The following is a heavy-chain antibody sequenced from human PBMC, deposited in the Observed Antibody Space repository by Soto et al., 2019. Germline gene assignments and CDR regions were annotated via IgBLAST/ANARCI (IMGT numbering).Heavy chain of an antibody. J-gene: IGHJ1*01. CDR1: GFTFSSYW. V-gene: IGHV3-7*01. CDR3: ARDLYYDFWSGYYRAEYFQH. CDR2: IKQDGSEK. Sequence: EVQLVESGGGLVQPGGSLRLSCAASGFTFSSYWMSWVRQAPGKGLEWVANIKQDGSEKYYVEYVKGIFTISRDNAKNSLYLQMNSLRAEDTAVYYCARDLYYDFWSGYYRAEYFQHWGQGTLVTVSS. D-gene: IGHD3-3*01.